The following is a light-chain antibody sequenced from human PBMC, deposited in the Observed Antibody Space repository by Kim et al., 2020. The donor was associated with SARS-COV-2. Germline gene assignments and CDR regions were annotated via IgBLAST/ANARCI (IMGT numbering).Light chain of an antibody. Sequence: DIQMTQSPSTLSASVGDRVTITCRASQSISVWLAWYQQQPGKAPSLLIYDASILESGVPSRFSGSGSGTEFTLTISGLQPDDFATYYCQEYKSDLWTFGQGRKVDIK. CDR2: DAS. J-gene: IGKJ1*01. V-gene: IGKV1-5*01. CDR1: QSISVW. CDR3: QEYKSDLWT.